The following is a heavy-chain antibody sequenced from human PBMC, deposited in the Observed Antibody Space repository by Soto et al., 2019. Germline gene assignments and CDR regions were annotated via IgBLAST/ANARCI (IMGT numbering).Heavy chain of an antibody. CDR1: GYTFRSYG. D-gene: IGHD4-4*01. CDR2: ISGYNGNT. CDR3: AKADSNYAGRFSYYYMDV. V-gene: IGHV1-18*01. J-gene: IGHJ6*03. Sequence: QVQLVQSGTEVKKPGASVKVSCKASGYTFRSYGISWVLQAPGQGLEWMGWISGYNGNTHYSQKFQGKVTMTTDTSTSTAYMELRNLRSDDTAVYYCAKADSNYAGRFSYYYMDVWGTGTMVTVSS.